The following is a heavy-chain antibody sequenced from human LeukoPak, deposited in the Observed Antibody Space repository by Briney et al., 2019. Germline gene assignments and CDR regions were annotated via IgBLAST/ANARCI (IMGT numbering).Heavy chain of an antibody. CDR2: ISSSSSYT. Sequence: PGGSLRLSCAASGFTFSDYYMSWISQAPGKGLEWVSYISSSSSYTNYADSVKGRFTISRDNAKNSLYLQMNSLRAEDTAVYYCARGGGYDSSFDYWGQGTLVTVSS. CDR1: GFTFSDYY. CDR3: ARGGGYDSSFDY. V-gene: IGHV3-11*05. D-gene: IGHD5-12*01. J-gene: IGHJ4*02.